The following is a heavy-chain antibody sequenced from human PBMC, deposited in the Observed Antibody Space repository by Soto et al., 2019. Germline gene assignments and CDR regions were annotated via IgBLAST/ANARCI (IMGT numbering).Heavy chain of an antibody. D-gene: IGHD3-3*02. J-gene: IGHJ4*01. V-gene: IGHV4-59*01. CDR3: ARSHSFDGSIYHYYFDF. Sequence: PSETLSLTCTVSCGSIGSFYWSWIRQPPGGTLEWIGYIYASGTTAYNPSLESRVTMSVDMPNNEFSLDLTSVTAADTAVYYCARSHSFDGSIYHYYFDFWGNGTLVNGSS. CDR2: IYASGTT. CDR1: CGSIGSFY.